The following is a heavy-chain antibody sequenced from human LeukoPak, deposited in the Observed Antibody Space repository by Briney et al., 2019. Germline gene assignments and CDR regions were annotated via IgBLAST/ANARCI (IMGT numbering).Heavy chain of an antibody. D-gene: IGHD3-22*01. CDR1: GFTFSSYW. J-gene: IGHJ4*02. Sequence: GSLRLSCAASGFTFSSYWMSWVRQAPGKGLEWVANIKQDGSEKYYVDSVKGRFTISRDNAKNSLYLQMNSLRAEDTAVYYCARKSPAYYYDSSGYYKDYYFDYWGQGTLVTVSS. CDR3: ARKSPAYYYDSSGYYKDYYFDY. CDR2: IKQDGSEK. V-gene: IGHV3-7*01.